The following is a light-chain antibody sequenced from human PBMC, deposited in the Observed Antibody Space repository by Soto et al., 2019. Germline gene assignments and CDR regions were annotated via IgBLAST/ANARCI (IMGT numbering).Light chain of an antibody. V-gene: IGKV1-27*01. CDR1: QDIRNF. J-gene: IGKJ3*01. CDR2: AAS. CDR3: QKYSSVPV. Sequence: DIQMTQSPTSLSASVGDRVTITCRASQDIRNFVAWYQQKPGKAPKLLIYAASTLHSGVPSRFSGSGSWTDFTRTINSLQPEDVATYSCQKYSSVPVFGPGTKVEIK.